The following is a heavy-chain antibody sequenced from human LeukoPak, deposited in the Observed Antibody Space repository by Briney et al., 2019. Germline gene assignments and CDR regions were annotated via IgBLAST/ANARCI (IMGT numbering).Heavy chain of an antibody. J-gene: IGHJ4*02. D-gene: IGHD2-8*01. CDR2: INHSGGT. CDR1: GVSFSGYY. Sequence: PSETLSLTCAVYGVSFSGYYWSWIRQPPGKGQEWIGEINHSGGTKYNPSLKSRVTISIDTPENQFSLKLSSVTAADTAVYYCARIRCGHTNGICYNYWGQGTLVTVSS. V-gene: IGHV4-34*01. CDR3: ARIRCGHTNGICYNY.